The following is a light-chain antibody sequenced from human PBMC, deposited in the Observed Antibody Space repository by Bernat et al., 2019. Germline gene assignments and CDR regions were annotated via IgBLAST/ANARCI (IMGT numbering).Light chain of an antibody. Sequence: AIQMTQSPSSLSASIGDRVTITCRASQGIRNDLGWYQQKPGKAPKLLIYAASTLQSGVPSRFSGSGSGTDFTLTISSLQAEDFATYCCLEKYISPYTFGQGSKLEIK. CDR1: QGIRND. CDR2: AAS. CDR3: LEKYISPYT. V-gene: IGKV1-6*01. J-gene: IGKJ2*01.